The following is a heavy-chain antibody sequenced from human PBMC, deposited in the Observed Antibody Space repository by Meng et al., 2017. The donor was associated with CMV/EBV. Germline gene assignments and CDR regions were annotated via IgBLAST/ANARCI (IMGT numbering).Heavy chain of an antibody. V-gene: IGHV3-74*01. Sequence: GGSLRLSCAASEFTFSTYWIHWVRQAPGKGLVWVSRIDSDGSTTSYADSVKGRFTISRDNSKNTLYLQMNSLRAEDTAVYYCAREYSSGWRRYYYYGMDVWGQGTTVTVSS. CDR1: EFTFSTYW. CDR2: IDSDGSTT. CDR3: AREYSSGWRRYYYYGMDV. D-gene: IGHD6-19*01. J-gene: IGHJ6*02.